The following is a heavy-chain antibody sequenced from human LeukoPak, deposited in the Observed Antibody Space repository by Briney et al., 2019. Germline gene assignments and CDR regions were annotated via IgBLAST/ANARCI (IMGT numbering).Heavy chain of an antibody. CDR3: ARVQQYDKFDY. D-gene: IGHD3-22*01. CDR2: ISSSSTYI. J-gene: IGHJ4*02. CDR1: RFTFSSYS. V-gene: IGHV3-21*04. Sequence: PGGSLRLSCAASRFTFSSYSMNWVRQAPGKGLEWVSSISSSSTYIYYADSVKGRFTISRDNAKNSLYLQMNSLRAEDTAFYYCARVQQYDKFDYWGQGTLVTVSS.